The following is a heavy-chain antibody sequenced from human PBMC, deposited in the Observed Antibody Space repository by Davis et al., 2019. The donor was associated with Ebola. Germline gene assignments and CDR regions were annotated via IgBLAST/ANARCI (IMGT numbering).Heavy chain of an antibody. CDR2: IRSKANTYAT. CDR3: TSGNNWNDDY. J-gene: IGHJ4*02. CDR1: GFTFSGSA. D-gene: IGHD1-20*01. Sequence: GESLQISCAASGFTFSGSAMHWVRQASGKGLEWVGHIRSKANTYATAYAASVKGRFTISRDDSKNTAYLQMNSLKTEDTAVYYRTSGNNWNDDYWGQGTLVTVSS. V-gene: IGHV3-73*01.